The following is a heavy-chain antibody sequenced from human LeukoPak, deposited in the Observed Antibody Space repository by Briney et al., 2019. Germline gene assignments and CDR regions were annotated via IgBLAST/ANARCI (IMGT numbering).Heavy chain of an antibody. CDR3: ARGKAGRGSHRHNWWFDP. CDR2: MNPNSGNT. D-gene: IGHD1-26*01. Sequence: ASVKVSCKASGYTFTSYDINWVRQATGQGLEWMAWMNPNSGNTGYAQKFQGRVTMTRNTSISTAYMELSSLRSEDTAVYYCARGKAGRGSHRHNWWFDPWGQGTLVTVSS. J-gene: IGHJ5*02. V-gene: IGHV1-8*01. CDR1: GYTFTSYD.